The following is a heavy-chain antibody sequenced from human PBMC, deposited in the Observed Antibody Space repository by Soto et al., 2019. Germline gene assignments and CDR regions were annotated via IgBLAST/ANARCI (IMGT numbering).Heavy chain of an antibody. D-gene: IGHD2-15*01. CDR2: IWYDGNSK. V-gene: IGHV3-33*01. Sequence: QVQLVESGGGVVQPGRSLRLSCAASGFTFSDYGMHWVRQAPGKGLEWVTVIWYDGNSKFYADSVKGRFTISRDNSKNTVYLQMNSMRDEDTAVYYCARAFLRVSGYYDGMDVWGQWTTVTVSS. CDR1: GFTFSDYG. CDR3: ARAFLRVSGYYDGMDV. J-gene: IGHJ6*02.